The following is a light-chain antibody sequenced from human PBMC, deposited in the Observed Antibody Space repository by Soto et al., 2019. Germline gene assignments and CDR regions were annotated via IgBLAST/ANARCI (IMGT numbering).Light chain of an antibody. CDR2: GAS. J-gene: IGKJ1*01. CDR3: LQDYNFPWA. CDR1: QGIRSD. V-gene: IGKV1-6*01. Sequence: IQMSQSPSSLSASVGDRVTISCRASQGIRSDLAWYQQKPGKVPKLLIYGASKLESGVPSRFSGSGFGTDFTLTISSLQPEDFATYYCLQDYNFPWAFGQGTKVEIK.